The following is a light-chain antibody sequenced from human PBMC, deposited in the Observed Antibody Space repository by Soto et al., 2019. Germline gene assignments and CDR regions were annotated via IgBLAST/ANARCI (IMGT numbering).Light chain of an antibody. CDR2: DAS. CDR1: QSMNDW. J-gene: IGKJ1*01. CDR3: LQYNAFSQT. V-gene: IGKV1-5*01. Sequence: DIQMTQSPSTLSASIGDRVTITCRASQSMNDWLAWYQQKPWKPPKVLIYDASSVQSGVPARFSGSGSGPEFTLTIDSLQPDDLATYYCLQYNAFSQTFGQGTKVDI.